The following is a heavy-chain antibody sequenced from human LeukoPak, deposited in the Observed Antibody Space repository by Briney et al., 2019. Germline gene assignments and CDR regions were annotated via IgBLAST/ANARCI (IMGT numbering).Heavy chain of an antibody. CDR2: IRYDGSNK. CDR3: ARDHYYDSSAYYAPGGY. D-gene: IGHD3-22*01. CDR1: GFTFSSYG. V-gene: IGHV3-30*02. J-gene: IGHJ4*02. Sequence: GGSLRLSCAASGFTFSSYGMHWVRQAPGKGLEWVAFIRYDGSNKYYADSVKGRFTISRDNSKNTLYLQMGSLRTEDMAVYYCARDHYYDSSAYYAPGGYWGQGTLVAVSS.